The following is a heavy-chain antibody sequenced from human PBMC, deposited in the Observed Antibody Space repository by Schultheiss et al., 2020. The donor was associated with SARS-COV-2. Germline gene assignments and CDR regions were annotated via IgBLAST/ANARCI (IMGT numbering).Heavy chain of an antibody. CDR1: GYSISSGYY. CDR2: INHSGST. J-gene: IGHJ5*02. CDR3: ARGGKVAAAGTHEEYNWFDP. Sequence: SQTLSLTCAVSGYSISSGYYWGWIRQPPGKGLEWIGEINHSGSTNYNPSLKSRVTISVDTSKNQFSLKLSSVTAADTAVYYCARGGKVAAAGTHEEYNWFDPWGQGTLVTVSS. V-gene: IGHV4-38-2*01. D-gene: IGHD6-13*01.